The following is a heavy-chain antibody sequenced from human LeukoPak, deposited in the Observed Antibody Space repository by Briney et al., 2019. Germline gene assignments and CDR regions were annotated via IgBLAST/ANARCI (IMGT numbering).Heavy chain of an antibody. D-gene: IGHD4-11*01. J-gene: IGHJ4*02. V-gene: IGHV4-34*01. CDR1: GGSFSGYY. Sequence: SETLSLTCAVYGGSFSGYYWSWIRQPPGKGLEWIGEINHSGSTNYNPSLKSRVTISVDTSKNQFSLKLSSVTAADTAVYYCARQYLHTFDYWGQGTLVTVSS. CDR3: ARQYLHTFDY. CDR2: INHSGST.